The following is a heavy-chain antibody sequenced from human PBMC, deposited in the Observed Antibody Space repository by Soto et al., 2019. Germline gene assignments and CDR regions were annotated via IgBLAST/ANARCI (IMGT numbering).Heavy chain of an antibody. V-gene: IGHV1-18*04. J-gene: IGHJ6*02. CDR3: KREYWIFGVASPLDYYYGMDV. CDR1: CYTFTSYG. D-gene: IGHD3-3*01. Sequence: SVEVSCKASCYTFTSYGISLLRQAPGQWLECMGWISAYNGNTNYAQKLQGRVTMTTDTSTSTAYMELRSLRSDDTAVYYCKREYWIFGVASPLDYYYGMDVWGQGTTVTVSS. CDR2: ISAYNGNT.